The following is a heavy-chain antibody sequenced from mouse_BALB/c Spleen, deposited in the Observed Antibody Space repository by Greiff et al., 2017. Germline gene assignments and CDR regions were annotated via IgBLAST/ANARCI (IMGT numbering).Heavy chain of an antibody. V-gene: IGHV1S41*01. CDR2: IAPGSGST. Sequence: DLVKPGASVKLSCKASGYTFTSYWINWINQRPGQGLEWIGRIAPGSGSTYYNEMFKGKATLTVDTSSSTAYIQLSSLSSEDSAVYFCARGYYGSSYVWFAYWGQGTLVTVSA. D-gene: IGHD1-1*01. CDR1: GYTFTSYW. J-gene: IGHJ3*01. CDR3: ARGYYGSSYVWFAY.